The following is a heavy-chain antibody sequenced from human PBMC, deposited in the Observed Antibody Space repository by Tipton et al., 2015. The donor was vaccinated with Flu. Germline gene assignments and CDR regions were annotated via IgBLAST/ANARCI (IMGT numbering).Heavy chain of an antibody. Sequence: GSLRLSCAASGFSFNNYVMRWVRQAPGKGLEWVSTFRDGGANRYYADSVKGRFTVSGDTSKNTLYLEMSSLRAEDTAVYYCARGKSVSGSYINRMDVWGQGTTVTVSS. CDR1: GFSFNNYV. V-gene: IGHV3-23*01. CDR2: FRDGGANR. J-gene: IGHJ6*02. CDR3: ARGKSVSGSYINRMDV. D-gene: IGHD3-10*01.